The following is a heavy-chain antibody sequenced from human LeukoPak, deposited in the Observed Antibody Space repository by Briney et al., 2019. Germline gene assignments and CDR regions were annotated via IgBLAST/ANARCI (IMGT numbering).Heavy chain of an antibody. CDR2: ISSSGSTI. CDR3: ARGGIVLMVYARAFDI. V-gene: IGHV3-11*01. J-gene: IGHJ3*02. Sequence: GGSLRLSCAASGFTFSDYYMSWIRQAPGKGVEWVSYISSSGSTIYYADSVKGRFTISRDNAKNSLYLQMNSLRAEDTAVYYCARGGIVLMVYARAFDIWGQGTMVTVSS. CDR1: GFTFSDYY. D-gene: IGHD2-8*01.